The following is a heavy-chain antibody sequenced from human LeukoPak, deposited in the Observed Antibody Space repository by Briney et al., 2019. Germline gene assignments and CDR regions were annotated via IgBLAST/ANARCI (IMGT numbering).Heavy chain of an antibody. CDR2: ISYDGSNK. CDR1: GFTFSSYA. V-gene: IGHV3-30*04. D-gene: IGHD6-19*01. CDR3: ARDPSSGYLDY. Sequence: GRSLRLSCAASGFTFSSYAMHWVRQAPDKGLEWVAVISYDGSNKYYADSVKGRFTISRDNSKNTLYLQMNSLRAEDTAVYYCARDPSSGYLDYWGQGPLVTVSS. J-gene: IGHJ4*02.